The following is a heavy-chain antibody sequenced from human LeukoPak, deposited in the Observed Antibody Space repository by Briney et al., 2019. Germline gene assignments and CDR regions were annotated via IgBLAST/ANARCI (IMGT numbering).Heavy chain of an antibody. CDR2: INHSGST. Sequence: PSETLSLTCAVYGGSFSGYYWSWIRQPPGKGLEWIGEINHSGSTNYNPSLKSRVTISVDTSKNQFSLKLSSVTAADTAVYYCARGRPPVVPAAIRKTYFDYWGQGTLVTVSS. D-gene: IGHD2-2*02. CDR3: ARGRPPVVPAAIRKTYFDY. J-gene: IGHJ4*02. V-gene: IGHV4-34*01. CDR1: GGSFSGYY.